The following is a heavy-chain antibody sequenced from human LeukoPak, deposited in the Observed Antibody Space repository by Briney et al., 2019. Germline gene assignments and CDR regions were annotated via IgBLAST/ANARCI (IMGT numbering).Heavy chain of an antibody. D-gene: IGHD4-17*01. CDR3: ARDAPTYGDYEDDAFDI. CDR2: ISSSSSTI. Sequence: PGGSLRLSCAASGFTFSSYSMNWVRQASGKGLEWVSYISSSSSTIYYADSVKGRFTISRDNAKNSLYLQMNSLRAEDTAVYYCARDAPTYGDYEDDAFDIWGQGTMVTVSS. V-gene: IGHV3-48*01. J-gene: IGHJ3*02. CDR1: GFTFSSYS.